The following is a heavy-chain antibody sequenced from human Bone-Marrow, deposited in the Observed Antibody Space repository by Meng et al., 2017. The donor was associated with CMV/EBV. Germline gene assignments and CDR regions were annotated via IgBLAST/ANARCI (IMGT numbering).Heavy chain of an antibody. CDR3: AREVVVVPAAISWFDP. CDR1: GGSISSSSYY. J-gene: IGHJ5*02. V-gene: IGHV4-39*07. D-gene: IGHD2-2*02. Sequence: GSLRLSCTVSGGSISSSSYYWGWIRQPPGKGLEWIGSIYYSGSTYYNPSLKSRVTISVDTSKNQFSLKLSSVTAADTAVYYCAREVVVVPAAISWFDPWGQGTLVTGSS. CDR2: IYYSGST.